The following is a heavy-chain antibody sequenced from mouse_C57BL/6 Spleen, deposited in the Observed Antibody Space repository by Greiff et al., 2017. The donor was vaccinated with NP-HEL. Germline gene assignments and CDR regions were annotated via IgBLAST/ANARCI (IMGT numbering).Heavy chain of an antibody. CDR2: INPNNGGT. CDR1: GYTFTDYY. V-gene: IGHV1-26*01. Sequence: VQLQQSGPELVKPGASVKISCKASGYTFTDYYMNWVKQSHGKSLEWIGDINPNNGGTSYNQKFKGKATLTVDKSSSTAYMELRSLTSEDSAVYYCARVRYYGSRYFDVWGTGTTVTVSS. CDR3: ARVRYYGSRYFDV. J-gene: IGHJ1*03. D-gene: IGHD1-1*01.